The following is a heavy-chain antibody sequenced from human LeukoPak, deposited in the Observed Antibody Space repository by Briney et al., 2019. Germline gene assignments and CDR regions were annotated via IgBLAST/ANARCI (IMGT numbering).Heavy chain of an antibody. J-gene: IGHJ4*02. Sequence: GGCLRLSCAASGFTFSIYAMSWVRHAPGKGLEWVSAISGSGGSTYYADSVKGRFTISRDNSKNTLYLQMNSLRAEDTAVYYCAKVWVVRGTAYDYWGQGTLVTASS. CDR1: GFTFSIYA. D-gene: IGHD3-10*01. CDR3: AKVWVVRGTAYDY. V-gene: IGHV3-23*01. CDR2: ISGSGGST.